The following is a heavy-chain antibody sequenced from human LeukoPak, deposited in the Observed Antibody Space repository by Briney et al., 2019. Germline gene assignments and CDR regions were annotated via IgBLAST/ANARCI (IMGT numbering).Heavy chain of an antibody. Sequence: ASVKVSCKASGYTFTSYGISWVRQAPGQGLEWMGWISAYNGNTSYAQKLQGRVTMTTDTSTSTAYMELRSLRSDDTAVYYCARDFPNWNYGSGGWFDPWGQGTLVTVSS. V-gene: IGHV1-18*01. CDR3: ARDFPNWNYGSGGWFDP. CDR1: GYTFTSYG. CDR2: ISAYNGNT. D-gene: IGHD1-7*01. J-gene: IGHJ5*02.